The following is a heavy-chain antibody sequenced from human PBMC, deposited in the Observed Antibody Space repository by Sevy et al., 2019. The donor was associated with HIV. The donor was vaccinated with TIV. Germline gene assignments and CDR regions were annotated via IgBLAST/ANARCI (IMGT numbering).Heavy chain of an antibody. CDR2: INPSGGST. D-gene: IGHD1-26*01. CDR1: GYTFTSYY. Sequence: ASVKVSCKASGYTFTSYYMHWVRQAPGQGLEWMGIINPSGGSTSYAQKFQGRVTMTRDTSTSTVYRELSSLRSEDTAVYYCARDGAGTIVGDTELGGGSAFDIWGQGTMVTVSS. V-gene: IGHV1-46*01. J-gene: IGHJ3*02. CDR3: ARDGAGTIVGDTELGGGSAFDI.